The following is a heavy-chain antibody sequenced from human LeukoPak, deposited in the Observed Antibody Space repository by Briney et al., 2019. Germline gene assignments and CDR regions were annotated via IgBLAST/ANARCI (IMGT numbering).Heavy chain of an antibody. J-gene: IGHJ6*02. CDR2: IYYSGST. D-gene: IGHD5-12*01. CDR3: ASYSGNNYYGMDV. Sequence: SETLSLTCTVSGGSISSSSYYWGWIRQPPGKGLEWIGSIYYSGSTYYNPSLKSRVTISVDTSKSQFSLKLSSVTAADTAVYYCASYSGNNYYGMDVWGQGTTVTVSS. V-gene: IGHV4-39*01. CDR1: GGSISSSSYY.